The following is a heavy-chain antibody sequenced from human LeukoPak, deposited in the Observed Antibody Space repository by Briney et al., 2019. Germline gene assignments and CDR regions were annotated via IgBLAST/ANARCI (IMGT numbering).Heavy chain of an antibody. CDR2: MNPNSGNT. J-gene: IGHJ6*03. D-gene: IGHD3-9*01. Sequence: ASVKVSCKASGYTFTSYDINWVRQATGQGLEWMGWMNPNSGNTGYAQKFQGRVTMTRNTSISTAYMELSSLRSEDTAVYYCARGRLRYFDWLYPQRPKKNYYYYMDVWGKGTTVTISS. CDR1: GYTFTSYD. V-gene: IGHV1-8*01. CDR3: ARGRLRYFDWLYPQRPKKNYYYYMDV.